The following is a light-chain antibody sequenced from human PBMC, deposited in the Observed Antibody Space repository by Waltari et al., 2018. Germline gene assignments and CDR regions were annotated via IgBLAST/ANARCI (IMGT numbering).Light chain of an antibody. V-gene: IGKV4-1*01. CDR3: HQYYTTPRT. CDR2: WAP. J-gene: IGKJ1*01. CDR1: QSVLHSYNNKNY. Sequence: DIVMTQSPDALAASLGERATIRCQSSQSVLHSYNNKNYLAWYQHKPGPPPRLLLYWAPPRASGAPDRFTGSGSGTDFTLTISSLQAEDVAVYSCHQYYTTPRTFGQGTKVEIK.